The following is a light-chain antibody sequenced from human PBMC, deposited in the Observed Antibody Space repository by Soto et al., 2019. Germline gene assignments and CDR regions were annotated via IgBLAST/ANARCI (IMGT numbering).Light chain of an antibody. J-gene: IGLJ2*01. CDR1: SGHSSYI. CDR3: ETWDSNTRV. V-gene: IGLV4-60*03. CDR2: LEGSGSY. Sequence: QLVLTQSSSASAYLGSSVKLTCTLSSGHSSYIIAWHQQQPGKAPRYLMKLEGSGSYNKGSGVPDRFSGSSSGADRYLTISNLQSEDEAEYYCETWDSNTRVFGGGTQLTVL.